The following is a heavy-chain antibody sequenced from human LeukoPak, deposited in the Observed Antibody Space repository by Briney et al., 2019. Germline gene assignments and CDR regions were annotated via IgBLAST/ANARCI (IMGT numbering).Heavy chain of an antibody. CDR2: INHSGST. CDR1: GGSFSGYY. J-gene: IGHJ6*03. D-gene: IGHD2-2*01. CDR3: ARGVNIVVVPAANYYYYMDV. V-gene: IGHV4-34*01. Sequence: PSETLSLTCAVYGGSFSGYYWSWIRQPPGKGLEWIGEINHSGSTNYNPSLKSRVTISVDTSKNQFSLKLSSVTAADMAVYYCARGVNIVVVPAANYYYYMDVWGKGTTVTVSS.